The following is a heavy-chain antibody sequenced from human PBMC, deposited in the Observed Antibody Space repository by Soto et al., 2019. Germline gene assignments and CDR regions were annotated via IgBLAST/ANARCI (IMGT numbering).Heavy chain of an antibody. V-gene: IGHV3-33*01. D-gene: IGHD2-2*01. J-gene: IGHJ4*02. Sequence: QVQLVESGGGVVQPGRSLRLSCAASGFTFSSYGMHWVRQAPGKGLEWVAVIWYDGSNKYYADSVKGRFTINRDNSKNKIYLQMNSMRVEDTAVYYCPRVRNSCYFAYWGLGTLVTVHS. CDR3: PRVRNSCYFAY. CDR1: GFTFSSYG. CDR2: IWYDGSNK.